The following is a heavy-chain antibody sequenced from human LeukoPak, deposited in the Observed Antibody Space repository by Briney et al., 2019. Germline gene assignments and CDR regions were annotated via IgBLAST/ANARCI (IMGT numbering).Heavy chain of an antibody. CDR2: IYYSGST. J-gene: IGHJ4*02. CDR1: GVSISSSSYY. CDR3: ARNIRGGYDFWSGSKPYYFDY. D-gene: IGHD3-3*01. V-gene: IGHV4-39*07. Sequence: SETLSLTCTVSGVSISSSSYYWGWIRQPPGKGLEWIGSIYYSGSTYYNPSLESRVTISVDMSKNQFSLKLSSVTAADTAVYYCARNIRGGYDFWSGSKPYYFDYWGQGTLVTVSS.